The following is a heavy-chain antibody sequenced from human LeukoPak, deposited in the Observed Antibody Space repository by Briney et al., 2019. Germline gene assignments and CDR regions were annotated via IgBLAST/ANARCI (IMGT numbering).Heavy chain of an antibody. CDR2: VSWNSGTI. V-gene: IGHV3-9*01. J-gene: IGHJ1*01. CDR1: GFAFDDYA. D-gene: IGHD2-21*01. Sequence: PGMSLRPSCAASGFAFDDYALHWVRQAPGKGLEWVSGVSWNSGTIGYGESVRGRFTISRDNAKNSLFLQMDSLRPEDTGLYYCAKDRAQGVPFRVIDHWGQGTLVTVTS. CDR3: AKDRAQGVPFRVIDH.